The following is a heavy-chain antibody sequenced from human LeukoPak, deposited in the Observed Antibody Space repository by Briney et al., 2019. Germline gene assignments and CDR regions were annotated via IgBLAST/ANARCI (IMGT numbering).Heavy chain of an antibody. CDR3: AKDQYGDYGWFDP. Sequence: GGSLRLSCAASGFSFSTYDMSWVRQAPGKGLEWVSAISGSGGSTYYADSVKGRFTISRDNSKNTLYLQMNSLRAEDTAVYYCAKDQYGDYGWFDPWGQGTLVTVSS. J-gene: IGHJ5*02. D-gene: IGHD4-17*01. CDR2: ISGSGGST. V-gene: IGHV3-23*01. CDR1: GFSFSTYD.